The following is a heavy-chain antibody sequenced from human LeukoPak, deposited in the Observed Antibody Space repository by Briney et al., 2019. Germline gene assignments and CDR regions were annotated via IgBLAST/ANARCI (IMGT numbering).Heavy chain of an antibody. Sequence: ASVKVSCKASGYTFTGYYMHWVRQAPGQGLEWMGWINPNSGGTNYAQKFQGRVTMTRDTSISTAYMELSRLRSDDTAVYYCARESYFDSSGAFDYWGQGTLVTVSS. D-gene: IGHD3-22*01. V-gene: IGHV1-2*02. CDR3: ARESYFDSSGAFDY. CDR2: INPNSGGT. J-gene: IGHJ4*02. CDR1: GYTFTGYY.